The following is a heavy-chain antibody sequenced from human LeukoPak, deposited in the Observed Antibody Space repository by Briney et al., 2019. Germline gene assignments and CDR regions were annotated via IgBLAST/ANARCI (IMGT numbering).Heavy chain of an antibody. CDR1: GDSITSLTYY. V-gene: IGHV4-39*01. Sequence: SETLSLTCTVSGDSITSLTYYWGWIRQPPGKGLEWIASIYYSGTTYYSPSLKSRVTISVDRSDNQFSLRLSSVTAADTAVYFCAGYSSGWSSGGGYWGQGTLVTVSS. J-gene: IGHJ4*02. CDR3: AGYSSGWSSGGGY. D-gene: IGHD6-19*01. CDR2: IYYSGTT.